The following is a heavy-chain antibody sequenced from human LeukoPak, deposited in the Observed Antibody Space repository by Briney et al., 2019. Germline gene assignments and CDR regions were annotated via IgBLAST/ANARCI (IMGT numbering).Heavy chain of an antibody. J-gene: IGHJ4*02. Sequence: GGSLRLSCAASGFTFSSFWMSWVRQAPGKGLEWVAHIKQDGSEKYYVDSVKGRFTISRDNAKNSLYLQMNSLRAEDTAVYYCARETFYGSGSYYFYYFDYWGQGTLVTVSS. CDR3: ARETFYGSGSYYFYYFDY. V-gene: IGHV3-7*01. CDR1: GFTFSSFW. D-gene: IGHD3-10*01. CDR2: IKQDGSEK.